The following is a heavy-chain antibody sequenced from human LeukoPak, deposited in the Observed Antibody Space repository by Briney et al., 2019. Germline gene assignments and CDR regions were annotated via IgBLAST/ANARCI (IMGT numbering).Heavy chain of an antibody. Sequence: GASVKVPCKASGYTFTSYGISWVRQAPGQGLEWMGWISAYNGNTNYAQKLQGRVTMTTDTSTSTAYMELRSLRSDDTAVYYCARDAPLRFLEWSRLDAWGQGTTVTVSS. D-gene: IGHD3-3*01. V-gene: IGHV1-18*01. CDR1: GYTFTSYG. CDR2: ISAYNGNT. CDR3: ARDAPLRFLEWSRLDA. J-gene: IGHJ6*02.